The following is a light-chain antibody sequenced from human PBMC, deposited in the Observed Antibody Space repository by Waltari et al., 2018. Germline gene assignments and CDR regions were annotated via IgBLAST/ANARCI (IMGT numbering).Light chain of an antibody. Sequence: QSVLPQHPSASGTPGQRVTSPCSGSSSNIGTIYVSWYPQLPGTAPKLLIYRNNQRPSGVPDLFSGSKSGTSASLAISGLRSEDEADYYCAAWDDSLSGVVFGGGTKLTVL. CDR3: AAWDDSLSGVV. CDR1: SSNIGTIY. V-gene: IGLV1-47*01. CDR2: RNN. J-gene: IGLJ2*01.